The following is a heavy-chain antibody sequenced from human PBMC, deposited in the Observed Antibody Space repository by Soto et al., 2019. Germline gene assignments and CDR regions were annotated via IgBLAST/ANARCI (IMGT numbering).Heavy chain of an antibody. CDR3: ARGVAAARTDWFDP. CDR1: GYTFASDD. V-gene: IGHV1-8*01. D-gene: IGHD6-13*01. J-gene: IGHJ5*02. Sequence: QVQLVQSGAEVKKPGASVKVSCKASGYTFASDDINWVRQATGQGLEWMGWMNPYSGDTGYAQKFQRRVTMTRDTSISTAYMELSSLSSEDTAVYYCARGVAAARTDWFDPWCQGTLVTVSS. CDR2: MNPYSGDT.